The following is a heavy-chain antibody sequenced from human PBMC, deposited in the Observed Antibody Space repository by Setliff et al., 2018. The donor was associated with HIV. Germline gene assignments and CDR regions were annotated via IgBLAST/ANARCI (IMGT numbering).Heavy chain of an antibody. CDR3: ARGTYTDYEVGDY. CDR1: GYTFTSYD. D-gene: IGHD4-17*01. CDR2: ISNDNGNT. Sequence: ASVKVSCKASGYTFTSYDITWVRQAPGQGLEWMGWISNDNGNTKYAQKLQGRVTMTTDTSTSTAYMELSSLRSEDTAVYYCARGTYTDYEVGDYWGQGTLVTVSS. J-gene: IGHJ4*02. V-gene: IGHV1-18*01.